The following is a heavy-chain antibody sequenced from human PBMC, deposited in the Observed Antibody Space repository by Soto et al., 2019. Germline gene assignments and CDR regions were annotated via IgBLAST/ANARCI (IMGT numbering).Heavy chain of an antibody. Sequence: QLQLQESGPGLVKPSETLSLTCTVSGGSISSSSYYWGWIRQPPGKGLEWIGNIYNSGRTYYTPSLKSRVTISVDTSKNRFSLKLSSVTAADTATYYCASPITMVRGVRYFDYWGQGTLVTVSS. CDR3: ASPITMVRGVRYFDY. V-gene: IGHV4-39*01. D-gene: IGHD3-10*01. J-gene: IGHJ4*02. CDR2: IYNSGRT. CDR1: GGSISSSSYY.